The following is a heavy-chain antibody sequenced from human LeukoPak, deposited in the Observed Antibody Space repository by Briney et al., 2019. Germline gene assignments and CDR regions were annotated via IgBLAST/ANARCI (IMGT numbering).Heavy chain of an antibody. Sequence: GGSLRLSCAASGFTFSSHWMHWVRQAPGKGLVGVSRINTDGSFTSYTDSVKGRFTISRDNAKNSLYLQMNSLRAEDTAVYYCAGDRGSYGLGPVDYWGQGTLVTVSS. CDR2: INTDGSFT. V-gene: IGHV3-74*01. CDR3: AGDRGSYGLGPVDY. J-gene: IGHJ4*02. CDR1: GFTFSSHW. D-gene: IGHD5-18*01.